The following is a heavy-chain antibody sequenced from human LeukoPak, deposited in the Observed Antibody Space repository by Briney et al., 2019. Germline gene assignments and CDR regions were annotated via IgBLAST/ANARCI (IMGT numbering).Heavy chain of an antibody. CDR2: IKPDGSEK. Sequence: PGGSLRLSCAASGFTFSSYWMTWVRQAPGKGLEWVANIKPDGSEKYYVDSVKGRFTISRDSANNSLYLQLNSLRAEDTAVYYCARERGGFCSGTSCYKAFDIWGQGTMVTVSS. CDR3: ARERGGFCSGTSCYKAFDI. J-gene: IGHJ3*02. V-gene: IGHV3-7*01. D-gene: IGHD2-2*02. CDR1: GFTFSSYW.